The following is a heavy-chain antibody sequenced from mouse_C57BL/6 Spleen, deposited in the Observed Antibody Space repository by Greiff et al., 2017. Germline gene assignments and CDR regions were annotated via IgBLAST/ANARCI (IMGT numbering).Heavy chain of an antibody. CDR3: ARSLYYYGSSPRYFDV. CDR2: IYPRDGST. Sequence: VQLQQSGPELVKPGASVKLSCKASGYTFTSYDINWVKQWPGQGLEWIGWIYPRDGSTKYNEKFKGKATLTVDTSSSTAYMELHSLTSEDSAVYFCARSLYYYGSSPRYFDVWGTGTTVTVSS. CDR1: GYTFTSYD. D-gene: IGHD1-1*01. V-gene: IGHV1-85*01. J-gene: IGHJ1*03.